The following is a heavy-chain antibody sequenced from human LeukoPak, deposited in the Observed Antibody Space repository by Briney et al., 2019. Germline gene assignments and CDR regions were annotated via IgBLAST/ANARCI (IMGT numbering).Heavy chain of an antibody. CDR3: ARDAAHCSGGSCYDHYYYYYGMDV. D-gene: IGHD2-15*01. J-gene: IGHJ6*02. CDR1: GFTFSSYS. CDR2: ISSSSYI. Sequence: PGGSLRLSCAASGFTFSSYSMNWVRQAPGKGLEWVSSISSSSYIYYADSVKGRFTISRDNAKNSLYLQMNSLRAEDTAVYYCARDAAHCSGGSCYDHYYYYYGMDVWGQGTTVTVSS. V-gene: IGHV3-21*01.